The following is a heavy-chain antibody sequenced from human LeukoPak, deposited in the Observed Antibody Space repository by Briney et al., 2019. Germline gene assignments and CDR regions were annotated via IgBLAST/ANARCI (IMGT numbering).Heavy chain of an antibody. V-gene: IGHV4-34*01. Sequence: SETLSLTCAVYGGSFSGYYWSWIRRPPGKGLEWIGEINHSGSTNYNPSLKSRVTISVDTSKNQFSLKLNFVTAADTAMYYCARMFRSSWYINWFDPWGQGTLVTVSS. CDR1: GGSFSGYY. CDR3: ARMFRSSWYINWFDP. D-gene: IGHD6-13*01. J-gene: IGHJ5*02. CDR2: INHSGST.